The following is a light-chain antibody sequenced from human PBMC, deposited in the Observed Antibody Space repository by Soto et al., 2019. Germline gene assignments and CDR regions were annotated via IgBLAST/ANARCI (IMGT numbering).Light chain of an antibody. CDR3: SSYTSSRAYV. V-gene: IGLV2-11*01. CDR2: DVN. CDR1: SGDIGAYNY. Sequence: QSALTQPRSVSGSPGQSVTFSCTGTSGDIGAYNYVSWYQFHPGKAPKMIIYDVNKRPSGVPDRFSGSKSGNTASLTISGLQAEDEADYYCSSYTSSRAYVFGIGTKVTV. J-gene: IGLJ1*01.